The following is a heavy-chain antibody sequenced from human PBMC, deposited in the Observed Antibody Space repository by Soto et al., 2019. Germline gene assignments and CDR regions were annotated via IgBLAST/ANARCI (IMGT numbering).Heavy chain of an antibody. V-gene: IGHV1-69*13. J-gene: IGHJ6*02. CDR3: ARSFNRAYYYDSSGYSYYYYGMDV. D-gene: IGHD3-22*01. Sequence: GASVKVSCKASGGTFSSYAISWVRQAPGQGLEWMGGIIPIFGTANYAQKFQGRDTITADESTSTAYMELSSLRSEDTAVYYCARSFNRAYYYDSSGYSYYYYGMDVWGQGTTVTVSS. CDR1: GGTFSSYA. CDR2: IIPIFGTA.